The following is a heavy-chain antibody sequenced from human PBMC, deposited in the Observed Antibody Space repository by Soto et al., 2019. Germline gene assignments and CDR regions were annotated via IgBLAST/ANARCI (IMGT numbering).Heavy chain of an antibody. CDR3: ARGRTIVSPGN. V-gene: IGHV1-2*02. CDR2: FNPNSGGT. J-gene: IGHJ4*02. Sequence: QVQVVQSGAEVKKPGASVKVSCKASGYTFTGYQMHWVRQAPGQGLEWMGWFNPNSGGTYYAQKFQGRVTMTGDTSISTAYMELNRLTSDDTAVYFCARGRTIVSPGNWGQGTLVSVSS. CDR1: GYTFTGYQ. D-gene: IGHD2-21*01.